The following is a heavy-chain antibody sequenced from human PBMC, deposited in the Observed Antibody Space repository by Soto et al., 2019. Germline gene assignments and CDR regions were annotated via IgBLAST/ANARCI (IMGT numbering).Heavy chain of an antibody. CDR3: VRDNSGFDY. V-gene: IGHV1-46*03. CDR1: GYTFTNNY. CDR2: IYPNGGTT. D-gene: IGHD6-13*01. Sequence: QVQLVQSGTEVKKPGASVKLSCKTSGYTFTNNYMHWVRQAPGQGLEWMGMIYPNGGTTEYAQKFQGRVTMTSDTSTTTVYMELSSLTADDRAVYYCVRDNSGFDYWGQGTVVTVSS. J-gene: IGHJ4*02.